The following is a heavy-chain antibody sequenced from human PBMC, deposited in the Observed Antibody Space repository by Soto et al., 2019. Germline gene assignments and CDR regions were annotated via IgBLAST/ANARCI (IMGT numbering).Heavy chain of an antibody. J-gene: IGHJ5*02. CDR1: GYSFTNND. Sequence: GASVKVSCKASGYSFTNNDVSWVRQATGQGLEWMGWMNPGSGDTGYAQKFQGRVTMTRDISIATAYMELSSLRSDDTAIYYCARMATFGSLNWFDPRGQGTLVTV. CDR3: ARMATFGSLNWFDP. CDR2: MNPGSGDT. D-gene: IGHD3-16*01. V-gene: IGHV1-8*01.